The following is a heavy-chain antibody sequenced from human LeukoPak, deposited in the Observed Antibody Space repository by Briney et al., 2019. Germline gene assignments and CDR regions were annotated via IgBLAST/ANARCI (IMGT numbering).Heavy chain of an antibody. Sequence: ASVKVSCKASVYTFTSYYMHWVPQAPGQGREGMGIINPSGGSTSYAQKFQGRVTMTRDTSTSTVYMELSSLRSEDTAVYYCARDHGSGSLNNWFDPWGQGTLVTVPS. V-gene: IGHV1-46*01. J-gene: IGHJ5*02. D-gene: IGHD3-10*01. CDR2: INPSGGST. CDR1: VYTFTSYY. CDR3: ARDHGSGSLNNWFDP.